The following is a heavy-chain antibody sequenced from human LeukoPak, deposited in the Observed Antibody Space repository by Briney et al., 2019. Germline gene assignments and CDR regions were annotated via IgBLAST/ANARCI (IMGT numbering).Heavy chain of an antibody. CDR1: GYTFMSYG. V-gene: IGHV1-18*01. J-gene: IGHJ4*02. Sequence: GPVKVSCKASGYTFMSYGIHWVRQAPGQVLEWMGWSSVYNGNTKYAQKFQGRVTMTTDSSTSTAYMELRTLISDDTAVYYCAKGRRVDADDHFDYWGQGTLVTVSS. CDR3: AKGRRVDADDHFDY. CDR2: SSVYNGNT. D-gene: IGHD1-1*01.